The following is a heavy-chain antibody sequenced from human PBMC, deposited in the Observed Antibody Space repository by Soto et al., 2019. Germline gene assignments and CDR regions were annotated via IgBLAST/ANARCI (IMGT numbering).Heavy chain of an antibody. V-gene: IGHV4-4*02. D-gene: IGHD3-10*01. J-gene: IGHJ6*02. CDR2: IYHSGST. CDR1: GGSISSSNW. CDR3: AREGLGGNYYGSRMDV. Sequence: SETLSLTCAVSGGSISSSNWWSWVCQPPGKGLEWIGEIYHSGSTNYNPSLKSRVTISVDKSKNQFSLKLSSVTAADTAVYYCAREGLGGNYYGSRMDVWGQGTTVTVSS.